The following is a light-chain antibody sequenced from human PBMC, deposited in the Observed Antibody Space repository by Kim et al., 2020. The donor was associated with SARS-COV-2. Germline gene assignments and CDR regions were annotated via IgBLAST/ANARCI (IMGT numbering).Light chain of an antibody. CDR3: CSYAGRYTYV. CDR1: SSDIGAYNY. Sequence: GQSVIISCTGSSSDIGAYNYISWYQQHAGEGPKLMIFDVNKRPSGVPDRFSGSKSGNTASLTISGLQAEDEADYYCCSYAGRYTYVFGTGTKVTVL. V-gene: IGLV2-11*03. J-gene: IGLJ1*01. CDR2: DVN.